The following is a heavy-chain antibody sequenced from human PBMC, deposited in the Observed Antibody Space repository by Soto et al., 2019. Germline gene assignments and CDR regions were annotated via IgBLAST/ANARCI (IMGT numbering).Heavy chain of an antibody. Sequence: SVKVSCKASGGTFSSYTISWVRQAPGQGLEWMGRIIPILGIANYAQKFQGRVTITADKSTSTAYMELSSLRSEDTAVYYCAKYYYDSSGYTKVPTAEYFQHWGQGTLVTVS. D-gene: IGHD3-22*01. V-gene: IGHV1-69*02. J-gene: IGHJ1*01. CDR1: GGTFSSYT. CDR3: AKYYYDSSGYTKVPTAEYFQH. CDR2: IIPILGIA.